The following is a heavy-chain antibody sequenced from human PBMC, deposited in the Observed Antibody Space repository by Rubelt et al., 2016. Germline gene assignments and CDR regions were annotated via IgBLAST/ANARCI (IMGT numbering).Heavy chain of an antibody. CDR3: AEVGTHTGSSYWYFEV. CDR1: EFISSPYD. Sequence: GGSLRLSCAASEFISSPYDMHWVRQTTGKRLEGVSSIGTAGDTHYADSVKGEVTISRKNAKNSLYLQLNSLRAGATAWYYCAEVGTHTGSSYWYFEVWGRGTLVTVST. CDR2: IGTAGDT. J-gene: IGHJ2*01. V-gene: IGHV3-13*01. D-gene: IGHD1-26*01.